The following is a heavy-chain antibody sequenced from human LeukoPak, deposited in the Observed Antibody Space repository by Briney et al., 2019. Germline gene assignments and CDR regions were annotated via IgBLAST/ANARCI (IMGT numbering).Heavy chain of an antibody. D-gene: IGHD5-18*01. CDR2: IYPGDSGT. CDR3: ARGGYIYGFDY. Sequence: GESLKISCKGSGYIFTSYWIGWVRQRTGKGLEWMGVIYPGDSGTRYMPSFQGQVTISADKSITTAYLQWSSLKASDTAIYYCARGGYIYGFDYWGQGTLVTVSS. CDR1: GYIFTSYW. V-gene: IGHV5-51*01. J-gene: IGHJ4*02.